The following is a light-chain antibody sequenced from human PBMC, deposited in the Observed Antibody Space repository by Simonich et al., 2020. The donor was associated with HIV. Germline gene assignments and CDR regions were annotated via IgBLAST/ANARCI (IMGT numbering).Light chain of an antibody. V-gene: IGKV4-1*01. Sequence: DIVMTQSPDSLAVSLGERATINCKSSQSFLYSSNNKNYLAWYQQKQGQPPKLLIDWASTRESGVPDRFSGSGSGADFTLTISSLQAEDVAVYYCQQYYSTPYTFGQGTKLEIK. CDR3: QQYYSTPYT. J-gene: IGKJ2*01. CDR1: QSFLYSSNNKNY. CDR2: WAS.